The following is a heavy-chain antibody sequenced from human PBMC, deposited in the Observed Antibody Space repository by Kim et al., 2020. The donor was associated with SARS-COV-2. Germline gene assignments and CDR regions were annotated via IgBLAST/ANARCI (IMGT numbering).Heavy chain of an antibody. CDR2: IIPILGIA. D-gene: IGHD3-10*01. CDR1: GGTFSSYA. J-gene: IGHJ4*02. CDR3: ARGYYYGSGSYLHTDY. Sequence: SVKVSCKASGGTFSSYAISWVRQAPGQGLEWMGRIIPILGIANYAQKFQGRVTITADKSTSTAYMELSSLISEDTAVYYCARGYYYGSGSYLHTDYWGQGTLVTVSS. V-gene: IGHV1-69*04.